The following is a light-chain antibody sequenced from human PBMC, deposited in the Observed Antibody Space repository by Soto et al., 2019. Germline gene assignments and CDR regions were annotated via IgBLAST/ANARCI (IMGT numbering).Light chain of an antibody. V-gene: IGKV4-1*01. Sequence: DIVMTQSPDSLAVSLGERASITCRSSQAVFRDSSGRHLLAWYQQKPGQPPKILIYWASTRESGVPDRFSGRESGTDFPLNIRSRKAEDVAVYFCQQFYSQPLFTFGKGTKLEI. CDR3: QQFYSQPLFT. CDR1: QAVFRDSSGRHL. CDR2: WAS. J-gene: IGKJ2*01.